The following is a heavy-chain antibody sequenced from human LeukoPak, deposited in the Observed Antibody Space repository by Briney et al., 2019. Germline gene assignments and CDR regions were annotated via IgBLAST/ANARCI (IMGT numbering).Heavy chain of an antibody. Sequence: GESLKISCKGSGYRFTSYWIGWVRQMPGKGLEGMGIIYPGDSDTRYSPSFQGQVTISADKSISTAYLQWSSLKASDTAMYYCASKAGTAGVAFDIWGQGTMVPLSS. CDR3: ASKAGTAGVAFDI. CDR1: GYRFTSYW. CDR2: IYPGDSDT. J-gene: IGHJ3*02. D-gene: IGHD1-1*01. V-gene: IGHV5-51*01.